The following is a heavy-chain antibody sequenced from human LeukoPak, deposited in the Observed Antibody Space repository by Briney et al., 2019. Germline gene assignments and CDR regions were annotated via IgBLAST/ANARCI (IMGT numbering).Heavy chain of an antibody. CDR1: GFTFSSYS. J-gene: IGHJ6*02. CDR2: ISISSSTI. Sequence: GGSLRLSCAASGFTFSSYSMNWVRQAPGKGLEWVSYISISSSTIYYADSVKGRFTISRDNAKNSLYLQMNSLRDEDTAVYYCARDGDITMVRGVDYYYYYGMDVWGQGTTVTVSS. V-gene: IGHV3-48*02. D-gene: IGHD3-10*01. CDR3: ARDGDITMVRGVDYYYYYGMDV.